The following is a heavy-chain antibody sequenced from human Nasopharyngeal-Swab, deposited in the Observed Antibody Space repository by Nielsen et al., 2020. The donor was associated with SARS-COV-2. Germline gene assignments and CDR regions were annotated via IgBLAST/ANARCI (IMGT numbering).Heavy chain of an antibody. Sequence: GESLKISCAASGFSFSTYGMHWVRQSPVKGLEWLTNIWYDGSNKYYADSVKGRFTVSRDNSKNTLFLEMDGLRAEDTAVYYCARGWPDAPVPGTHSEFDYWGQGTLVTVSS. D-gene: IGHD5-24*01. J-gene: IGHJ4*02. CDR1: GFSFSTYG. CDR3: ARGWPDAPVPGTHSEFDY. V-gene: IGHV3-33*01. CDR2: IWYDGSNK.